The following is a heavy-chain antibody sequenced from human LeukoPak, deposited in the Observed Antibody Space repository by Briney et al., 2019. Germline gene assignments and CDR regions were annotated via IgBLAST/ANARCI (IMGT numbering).Heavy chain of an antibody. Sequence: GGSLRLSCAASGFTFSSYGMHWVRQAPGKGLEWVAFIRYDGSNKYYADSVKGRFTISRDNSKNTLYLQMNSLRAEDTAVYYCSKGGEQVTWNFQNWGQGTLVTVSS. CDR1: GFTFSSYG. CDR2: IRYDGSNK. V-gene: IGHV3-30*02. CDR3: SKGGEQVTWNFQN. D-gene: IGHD1/OR15-1a*01. J-gene: IGHJ1*01.